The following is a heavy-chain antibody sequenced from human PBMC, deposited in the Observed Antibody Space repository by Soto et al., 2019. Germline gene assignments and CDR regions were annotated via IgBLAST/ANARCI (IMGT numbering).Heavy chain of an antibody. CDR2: IYYSGST. J-gene: IGHJ4*02. CDR1: GGSISSYY. V-gene: IGHV4-59*01. Sequence: KSSETLSLTCTVSGGSISSYYWSWIRQPPGKGLEWIGYIYYSGSTNYNPSLKSRVTISVDTSKNQFSLKLSSVTAADTAVYYCARGADDFWSGYYDYWGQGTLVTVSS. CDR3: ARGADDFWSGYYDY. D-gene: IGHD3-3*01.